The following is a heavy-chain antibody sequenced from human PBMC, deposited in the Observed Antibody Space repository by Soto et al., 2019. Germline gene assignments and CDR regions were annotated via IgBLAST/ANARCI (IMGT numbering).Heavy chain of an antibody. CDR3: EHRGLRCLVPDY. Sequence: QITLKESGPTLVIPTQTLTLTCTFSGFSLRTDGVGVGWLRQPPGKALEWLALIYWDDDKRYSPSLRSRLTITKHTSNNQVVLTMTNMDAVDTATYYCEHRGLRCLVPDYWGVGILVTVSS. CDR2: IYWDDDK. D-gene: IGHD3-10*01. J-gene: IGHJ4*02. CDR1: GFSLRTDGVG. V-gene: IGHV2-5*02.